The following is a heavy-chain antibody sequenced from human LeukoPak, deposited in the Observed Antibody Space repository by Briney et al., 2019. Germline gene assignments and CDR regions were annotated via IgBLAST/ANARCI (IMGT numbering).Heavy chain of an antibody. V-gene: IGHV3-7*03. Sequence: PGGSLRLSCAASGFTFSSYWMSWVRQAPGKGLEWVANIKQDGSEKYYVDSVKGRFTISRDNAKNSLYLQMNSLRAEDTAVYYCARDHSTLYGDYGGGVDYWGQGTLVTVSS. CDR3: ARDHSTLYGDYGGGVDY. D-gene: IGHD4-17*01. J-gene: IGHJ4*02. CDR2: IKQDGSEK. CDR1: GFTFSSYW.